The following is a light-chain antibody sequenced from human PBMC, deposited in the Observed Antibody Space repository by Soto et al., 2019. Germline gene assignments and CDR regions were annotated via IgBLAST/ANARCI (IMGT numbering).Light chain of an antibody. Sequence: QSALTQPASVSGSPGQSITIPCTGTSSDVGGYNHVSWYQQHPGKAPKLMIYAVSNRPSGVSNRFSGSKSGNTASLTVSGLQAEDEADYYCSSYTSTSTWVFGGGTKLTVL. CDR3: SSYTSTSTWV. J-gene: IGLJ3*02. CDR2: AVS. V-gene: IGLV2-14*01. CDR1: SSDVGGYNH.